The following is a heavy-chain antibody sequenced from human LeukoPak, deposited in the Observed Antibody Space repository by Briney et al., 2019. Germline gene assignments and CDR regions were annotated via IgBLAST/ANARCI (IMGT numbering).Heavy chain of an antibody. CDR2: IYYSGST. V-gene: IGHV4-59*08. Sequence: SETLSLTCTVSGGSISSYYWSWIRQPPGKGLEWIGYIYYSGSTNYNPSLKSRVTISVDTSKNQFSLKLSSVIAADTAVYYCARSGALVGATRHYFDYWGQGTLVTVSS. CDR3: ARSGALVGATRHYFDY. J-gene: IGHJ4*02. D-gene: IGHD1-26*01. CDR1: GGSISSYY.